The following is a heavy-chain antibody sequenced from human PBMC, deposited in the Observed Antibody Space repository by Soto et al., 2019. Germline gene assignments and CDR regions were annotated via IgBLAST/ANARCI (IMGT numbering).Heavy chain of an antibody. Sequence: LRLSCAASGFTFSNAWMSWVRQAPGKGLEWVGRIKSKTDGGTTDYAAPVKGRFTISRDDSKNTLYLQMNSLKTEDTAVYYCTTPWSPRRRGTYWRQGTLVTVSS. CDR2: IKSKTDGGTT. CDR3: TTPWSPRRRGTY. D-gene: IGHD3-16*01. J-gene: IGHJ4*02. CDR1: GFTFSNAW. V-gene: IGHV3-15*01.